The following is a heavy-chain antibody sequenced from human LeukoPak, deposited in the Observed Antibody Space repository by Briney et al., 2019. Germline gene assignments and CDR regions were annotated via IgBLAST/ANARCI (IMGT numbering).Heavy chain of an antibody. CDR3: AKIGYGDWDWFDP. CDR1: GXTFSSYA. V-gene: IGHV3-23*01. CDR2: VSKSGDGT. J-gene: IGHJ5*02. Sequence: PGGSLRLSCVASGXTFSSYAMSWVRQAPGKGLEWVSAVSKSGDGTYYADSVNGRFTISRYNSKNTLYLQMDSLRAEDTAIYYCAKIGYGDWDWFDPWGQGTLVTVSS. D-gene: IGHD4-17*01.